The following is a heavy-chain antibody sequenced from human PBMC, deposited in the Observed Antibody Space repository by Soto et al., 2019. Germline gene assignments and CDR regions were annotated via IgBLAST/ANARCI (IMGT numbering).Heavy chain of an antibody. D-gene: IGHD2-21*02. Sequence: QVQLVQSGAEMKRPGSSVKVSCETSGGTFTNYTFNWVRQAHGQGLEWMGWIIPVLNMAKNAQKFQGRITLIADKSTSTVSLELRSLRSEDTAIYFCAKAPTASAPFDYWGQGTLVTVSS. J-gene: IGHJ4*02. V-gene: IGHV1-69*02. CDR1: GGTFTNYT. CDR3: AKAPTASAPFDY. CDR2: IIPVLNMA.